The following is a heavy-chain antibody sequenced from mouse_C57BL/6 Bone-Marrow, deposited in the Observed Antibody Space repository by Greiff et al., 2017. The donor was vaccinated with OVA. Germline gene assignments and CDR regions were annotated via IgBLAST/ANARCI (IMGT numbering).Heavy chain of an antibody. Sequence: EVQLVESGGDLVKPGGSLKLSCAASGFTFSSYGMSWVRQTPDKRLEWVATISSGGSYTYYPDSVKGRFTISRDNAKNTLYLQMSSLKSEDTAMYYCARYYLFACWGQGTLVTVSA. CDR2: ISSGGSYT. J-gene: IGHJ3*01. CDR1: GFTFSSYG. D-gene: IGHD1-1*02. V-gene: IGHV5-6*01. CDR3: ARYYLFAC.